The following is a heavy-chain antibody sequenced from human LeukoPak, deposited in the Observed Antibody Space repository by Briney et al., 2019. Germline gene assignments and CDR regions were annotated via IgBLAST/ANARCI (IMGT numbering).Heavy chain of an antibody. J-gene: IGHJ4*02. CDR3: ARDLGGNYLDY. V-gene: IGHV4-4*07. D-gene: IGHD4-23*01. CDR2: IYTTGGT. Sequence: PSETLSLTCTVSGASVRSYHWTWIRLPAGKGLEWIGRIYTTGGTNSNPSLSSRLIMSLDTSRNQFSLSLSSVTAAGTAVYYCARDLGGNYLDYWGQGTLVTVSS. CDR1: GASVRSYH.